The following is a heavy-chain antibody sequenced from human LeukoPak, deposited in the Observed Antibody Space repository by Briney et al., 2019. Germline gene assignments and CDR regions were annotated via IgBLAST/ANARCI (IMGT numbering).Heavy chain of an antibody. CDR3: ARDETEHEQQLVTGYFQH. V-gene: IGHV1-69*04. D-gene: IGHD6-13*01. J-gene: IGHJ1*01. CDR1: GGTFSSYA. Sequence: ASVKVSCKASGGTFSSYAISWVRQAPGQGLEWMGRIIPILGIANYAQKFQGRVTITADKSTSTAYMELSSLRSEDTAVYYCARDETEHEQQLVTGYFQHWGQGTLVTVSS. CDR2: IIPILGIA.